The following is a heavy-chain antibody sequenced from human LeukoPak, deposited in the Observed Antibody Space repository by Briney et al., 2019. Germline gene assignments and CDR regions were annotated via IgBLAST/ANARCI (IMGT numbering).Heavy chain of an antibody. CDR3: AREGRRRSGDY. Sequence: ASVKVSCKASGYTFTSYGISWVRQAPGQGLEWMGWINPNSGGTNYAQKFQGRVTMTRDTSISTAYMELSRLRSDDTAVYYCAREGRRRSGDYWGQGTLVTVSS. CDR2: INPNSGGT. CDR1: GYTFTSYG. J-gene: IGHJ4*02. D-gene: IGHD4-17*01. V-gene: IGHV1-2*02.